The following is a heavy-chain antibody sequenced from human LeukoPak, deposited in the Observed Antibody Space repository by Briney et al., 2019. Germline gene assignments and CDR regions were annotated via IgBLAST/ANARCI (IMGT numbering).Heavy chain of an antibody. CDR3: ARSGGSYIDY. CDR1: GFTFSSYS. CDR2: ISSSSSTI. J-gene: IGHJ4*02. Sequence: GGSLRLSCAASGFTFSSYSMNWVRQAPGKGLEWVSYISSSSSTIYYADSVKGRFTISRDNAKNSLSLQMNSLRAEDTAVYYCARSGGSYIDYWGQGTLVTVSS. D-gene: IGHD1-26*01. V-gene: IGHV3-48*04.